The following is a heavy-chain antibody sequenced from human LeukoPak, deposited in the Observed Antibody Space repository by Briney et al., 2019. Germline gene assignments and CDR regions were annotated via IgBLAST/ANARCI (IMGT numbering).Heavy chain of an antibody. CDR3: ARGPRDVLRFLEWFLHFDY. CDR1: GGSISGTYY. J-gene: IGHJ4*02. CDR2: IYYTGTT. D-gene: IGHD3-3*01. Sequence: SETLSLTCTVSGGSISGTYYWSWIRQPPGEGLEWIGYIYYTGTTDSNPSLKSRVTISLDTSKNQFSLNLSSVTAADTAVYYCARGPRDVLRFLEWFLHFDYWGQGTLVTVSS. V-gene: IGHV4-59*08.